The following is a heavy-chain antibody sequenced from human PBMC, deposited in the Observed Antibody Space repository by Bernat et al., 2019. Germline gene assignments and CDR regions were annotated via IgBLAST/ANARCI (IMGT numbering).Heavy chain of an antibody. Sequence: EVQLLESGGGLVQPGGSLRLSCAASGFTFSSYYMIWVRQAPGKGLEWVSGISGGGDRTYDADSVKGRFTISRDNSKNTLSLQMNSLRAEDTAVYYCAKILSQVDYYWYGADVWGQGTTVTVSS. CDR1: GFTFSSYY. CDR2: ISGGGDRT. J-gene: IGHJ6*02. D-gene: IGHD2-15*01. CDR3: AKILSQVDYYWYGADV. V-gene: IGHV3-23*01.